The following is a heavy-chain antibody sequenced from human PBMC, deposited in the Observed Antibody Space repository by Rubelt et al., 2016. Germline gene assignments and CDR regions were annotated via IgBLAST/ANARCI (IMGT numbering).Heavy chain of an antibody. V-gene: IGHV4-38-2*02. D-gene: IGHD6-19*01. CDR2: IYHSGST. Sequence: QVQLQESGPGLVKPSETLSLTCTVSGYSISSGYYWGWIRQPPGKGLEWIGSIYHSGSTYYNPSLKSRVTISVGTSKDQFSRKLSSVTAADTAVYYCARDHSSGWYLEGFFDYWGQGTLVTVSS. CDR1: GYSISSGYY. J-gene: IGHJ4*02. CDR3: ARDHSSGWYLEGFFDY.